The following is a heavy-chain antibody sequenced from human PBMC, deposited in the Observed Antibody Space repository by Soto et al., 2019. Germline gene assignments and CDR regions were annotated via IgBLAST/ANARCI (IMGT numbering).Heavy chain of an antibody. V-gene: IGHV4-31*11. Sequence: TLSLTCVVYGSSISRGGYYWRWIRQHTGKGLEWIGYIYYSGRTYYNPSLKSRVTISVDTSKNQFSLKLSSVTAADTAVYYCARDTVTPDNYYYGMGVWGQGPTVTVSS. CDR1: GSSISRGGYY. CDR2: IYYSGRT. J-gene: IGHJ6*02. CDR3: ARDTVTPDNYYYGMGV. D-gene: IGHD4-17*01.